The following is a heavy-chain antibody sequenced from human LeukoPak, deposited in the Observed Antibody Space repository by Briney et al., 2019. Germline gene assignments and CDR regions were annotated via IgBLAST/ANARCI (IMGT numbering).Heavy chain of an antibody. CDR1: VGSISSGGYY. D-gene: IGHD5-12*01. CDR3: ARGLDDY. V-gene: IGHV4-39*07. Sequence: SQTLSLTCTVAVGSISSGGYYWSWIRQPPGKGLEWIGTIYSSGSTYYNPSLKSRVTISVDTSKNQFSLKLNSMTAADTAVYYCARGLDDYWGQGTLVTVSS. J-gene: IGHJ4*02. CDR2: IYSSGST.